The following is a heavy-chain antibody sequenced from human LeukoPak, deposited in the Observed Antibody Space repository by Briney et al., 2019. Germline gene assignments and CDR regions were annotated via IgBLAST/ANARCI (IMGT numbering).Heavy chain of an antibody. D-gene: IGHD3-22*01. CDR2: IWYDGSHE. CDR1: GFNFRDYG. V-gene: IGHV3-33*06. CDR3: AKGSSGYFFDH. J-gene: IGHJ4*02. Sequence: GGSLRLSCAASGFNFRDYGMHWVRQAPGKGLEWVAVIWYDGSHEDYSHSVRGRFTISRDNSKNTLFLQMDSLRAEDTALYFCAKGSSGYFFDHWGQGSLVTVSS.